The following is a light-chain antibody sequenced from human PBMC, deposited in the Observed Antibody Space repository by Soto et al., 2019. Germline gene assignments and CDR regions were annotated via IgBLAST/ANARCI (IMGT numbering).Light chain of an antibody. V-gene: IGLV1-44*01. CDR3: AVWDDSLNGFV. CDR1: SSNIGSNT. CDR2: SDN. Sequence: QSVLSQPPSASGTPGQRVTISCSGSSSNIGSNTVNWYQHLPGTAPKLLIYSDNHRPSGVPDRFSGSKSGTSASLAISGLQSEDEADYYCAVWDDSLNGFVFGTGTQLNVL. J-gene: IGLJ1*01.